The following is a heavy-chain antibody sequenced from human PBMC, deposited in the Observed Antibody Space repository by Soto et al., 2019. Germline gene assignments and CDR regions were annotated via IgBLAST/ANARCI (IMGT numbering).Heavy chain of an antibody. CDR3: ARDDDLGSECDLVY. J-gene: IGHJ4*02. CDR2: ILSDGSNK. V-gene: IGHV3-30-3*01. Sequence: QVQLVDSGGGGVQPGRSLRLSCAVSGFTLSRHAMHWVRQAPGKGLDRVALILSDGSNKYYADSVKGRFTTSRDNSKNTMYLQMNSLRVESTAVYYCARDDDLGSECDLVYWGQGALVTVSS. D-gene: IGHD3-16*01. CDR1: GFTLSRHA.